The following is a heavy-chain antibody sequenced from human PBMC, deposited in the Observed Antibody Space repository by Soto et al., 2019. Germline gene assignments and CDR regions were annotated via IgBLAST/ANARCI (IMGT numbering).Heavy chain of an antibody. CDR3: ASDGPHLTMFRYVDY. CDR2: ISYEGDRT. J-gene: IGHJ4*02. Sequence: PGGSLRLACAASGFTFGAFVRHWVRQAPGEGLEWVAHISYEGDRTYYADSVEGRFTISRDNFKNTLYVQMSGLRNDDTAGSECASDGPHLTMFRYVDYWGQGNLVTVSS. D-gene: IGHD3-3*01. V-gene: IGHV3-30-3*01. CDR1: GFTFGAFV.